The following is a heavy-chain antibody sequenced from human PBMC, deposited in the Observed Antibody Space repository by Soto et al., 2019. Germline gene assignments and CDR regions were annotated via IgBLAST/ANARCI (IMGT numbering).Heavy chain of an antibody. D-gene: IGHD1-1*01. V-gene: IGHV1-18*01. CDR3: ARGRYGDY. CDR1: GYTFTTYG. CDR2: ISAHNGNT. Sequence: QVHLVQSGAEVKKPVASVKVSCKGSGYTFTTYGITWVRQAPGQGLEWMGWISAHNGNTNYAQKLQGRVTVTRDTSTSTAYMALSRLRSDDTAVYYCARGRYGDYWGQGALVTVSS. J-gene: IGHJ4*02.